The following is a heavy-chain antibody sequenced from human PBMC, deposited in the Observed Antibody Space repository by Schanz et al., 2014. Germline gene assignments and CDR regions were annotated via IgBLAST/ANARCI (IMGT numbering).Heavy chain of an antibody. J-gene: IGHJ3*02. V-gene: IGHV3-30*03. CDR2: ISYDGNEK. CDR3: AREEGYGYGPGAFDI. D-gene: IGHD5-18*01. Sequence: VRLVESGGGLVKPGGSLRLSCAVSGLTVGDAWMSWVRQAPGKGLEWVAFISYDGNEKHYPDSVKGRFTISRDNSRNTLFLQMESLRAEDTAVYYCAREEGYGYGPGAFDIWGQGTTVTVSS. CDR1: GLTVGDAW.